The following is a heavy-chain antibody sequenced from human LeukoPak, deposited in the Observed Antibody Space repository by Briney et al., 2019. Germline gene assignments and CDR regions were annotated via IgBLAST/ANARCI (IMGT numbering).Heavy chain of an antibody. Sequence: GGSLRLSCAAPGFTFSNYWMHWVRQAPGKGLMWVSQISTDGSQTFYADSVEGRFTISRDNAKNTLFLQMDSLRPEDTAVYYCVRSLRSADFWGQGTLVTVSS. J-gene: IGHJ4*02. CDR3: VRSLRSADF. CDR2: ISTDGSQT. V-gene: IGHV3-74*01. CDR1: GFTFSNYW.